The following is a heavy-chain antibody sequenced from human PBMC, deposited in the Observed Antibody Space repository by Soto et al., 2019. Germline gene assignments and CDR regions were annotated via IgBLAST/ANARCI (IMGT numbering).Heavy chain of an antibody. CDR2: IYSGGST. V-gene: IGHV3-53*04. J-gene: IGHJ3*02. CDR1: GFTVSSNY. CDR3: ARGSGSYSPDAFDI. Sequence: PGGSLRLSCAASGFTVSSNYMSWVRQAPGKGLEWVSVIYSGGSTYYADSVKGRFTISRHNSKNTLYLQMNSLRAEDTAVYYCARGSGSYSPDAFDIWGQGTMVTVS. D-gene: IGHD3-10*01.